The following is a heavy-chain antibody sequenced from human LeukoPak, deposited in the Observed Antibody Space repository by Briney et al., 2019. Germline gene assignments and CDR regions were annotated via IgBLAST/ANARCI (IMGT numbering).Heavy chain of an antibody. D-gene: IGHD3-22*01. V-gene: IGHV3-30*02. J-gene: IGHJ4*02. CDR2: IRCDGSNK. CDR1: GFTFSSYG. CDR3: AKSVPDYYDSSGHTLGYFDY. Sequence: PGGSLRLSCAASGFTFSSYGMHWVRQAPGKGLEWVAFIRCDGSNKYYADSVKGRFTISRDNSKNTLYLQMNSLRAEDTAVYYCAKSVPDYYDSSGHTLGYFDYWGQGTLVTVSS.